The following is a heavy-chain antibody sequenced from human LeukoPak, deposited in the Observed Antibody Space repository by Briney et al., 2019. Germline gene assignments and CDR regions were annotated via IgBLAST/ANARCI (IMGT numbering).Heavy chain of an antibody. V-gene: IGHV3-7*01. Sequence: GGSLRLSCAASGFTFSSYWMSWVRQAPGKGLEWVANIKQDGSEKYYVDSVKGRFTISRDNAKNSLYLQMNSLRAEDTAVYYCAREPYCSSTSCYPKGYYYYYMDVWGKGTTVTVSS. CDR2: IKQDGSEK. CDR1: GFTFSSYW. J-gene: IGHJ6*03. D-gene: IGHD2-2*01. CDR3: AREPYCSSTSCYPKGYYYYYMDV.